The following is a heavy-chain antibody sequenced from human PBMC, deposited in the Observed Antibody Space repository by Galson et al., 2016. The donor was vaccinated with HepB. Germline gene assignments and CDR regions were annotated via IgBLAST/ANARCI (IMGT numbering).Heavy chain of an antibody. Sequence: SEPLSLTCAVSGGSISSGSYFWGWIRQTPGKGLEWIGSIYNSGGTYYNPSLTSRVTMSVDTSNNRFSLSLSSVTAADTAVYFCARETSGWAYYFDSWGQGILVTVSS. V-gene: IGHV4-39*01. CDR2: IYNSGGT. CDR1: GGSISSGSYF. D-gene: IGHD6-19*01. J-gene: IGHJ4*02. CDR3: ARETSGWAYYFDS.